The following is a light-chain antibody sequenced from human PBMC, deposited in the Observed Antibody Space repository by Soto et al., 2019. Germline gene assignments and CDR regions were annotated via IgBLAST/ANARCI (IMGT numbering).Light chain of an antibody. Sequence: QSALTQPASVSGSPGQSITIPCTGTSSDVGGFIFVSWYQQHPGRAPKLMIYDVSNRPSGVSNRFSGSKSGNTASLTISGLQADDDADYYCVSYTTSASYVFGTGTKVTVL. V-gene: IGLV2-14*01. J-gene: IGLJ1*01. CDR2: DVS. CDR3: VSYTTSASYV. CDR1: SSDVGGFIF.